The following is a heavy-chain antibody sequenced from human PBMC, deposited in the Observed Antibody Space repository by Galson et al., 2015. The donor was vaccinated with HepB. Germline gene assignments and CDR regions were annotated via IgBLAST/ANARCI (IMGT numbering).Heavy chain of an antibody. CDR3: ARDYASSWYFNHYYGMDV. CDR1: GFTFSSYA. V-gene: IGHV3-30*04. CDR2: ISYEGSNK. Sequence: SLRLSCAASGFTFSSYAMHWVRQAPGKGLEWVAVISYEGSNKYYADSVKGRFTIPRDNSKNTLYLQMNSLRAEDTAVYYCARDYASSWYFNHYYGMDVWGQGTTVTVSS. J-gene: IGHJ6*02. D-gene: IGHD6-13*01.